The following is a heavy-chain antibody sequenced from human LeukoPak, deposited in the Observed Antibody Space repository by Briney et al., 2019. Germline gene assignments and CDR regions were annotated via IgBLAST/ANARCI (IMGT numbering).Heavy chain of an antibody. D-gene: IGHD3-3*01. CDR3: ARRRAGPKEWLSYFDY. J-gene: IGHJ4*02. Sequence: GSLRLSCAASGFTFSSYSMNWVRQPPGKGLEWIGSIYYSGSTYYNPSLKSRVTISVDMSKNQFSLKLSSVTAADTAVYYCARRRAGPKEWLSYFDYWGQGTLVTVSS. CDR2: IYYSGST. V-gene: IGHV4-39*01. CDR1: GFTFSSYSMN.